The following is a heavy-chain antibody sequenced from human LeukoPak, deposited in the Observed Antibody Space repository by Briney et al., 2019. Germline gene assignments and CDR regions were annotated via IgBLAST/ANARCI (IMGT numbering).Heavy chain of an antibody. CDR2: IIPIFGTA. CDR1: GGTFSRYA. D-gene: IGHD3-22*01. J-gene: IGHJ3*02. CDR3: AKDTYYYDSSGSATSYPDAFDI. V-gene: IGHV1-69*01. Sequence: GASVKVSCKASGGTFSRYAISWVRQAPGQGLEWMGGIIPIFGTANYAQKFQGRVTITADESTSTAYMELSSLRSEDTAVYYCAKDTYYYDSSGSATSYPDAFDIWGQGTMVTVSS.